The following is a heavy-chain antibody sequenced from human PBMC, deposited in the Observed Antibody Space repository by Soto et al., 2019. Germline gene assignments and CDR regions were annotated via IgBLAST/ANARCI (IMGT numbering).Heavy chain of an antibody. D-gene: IGHD1-26*01. V-gene: IGHV3-21*01. CDR1: GFIFEDYA. CDR3: ARGEWGLRTVPWIYFDY. CDR2: ISSSSSYI. J-gene: IGHJ4*02. Sequence: GGSLRLSCATSGFIFEDYAMHWVRQAPGKGLEWVSSISSSSSYIYYADSVKGRFTISRDNAKNSLYLQMNSLRAEDTAVYYCARGEWGLRTVPWIYFDYWGQGTLVTVSS.